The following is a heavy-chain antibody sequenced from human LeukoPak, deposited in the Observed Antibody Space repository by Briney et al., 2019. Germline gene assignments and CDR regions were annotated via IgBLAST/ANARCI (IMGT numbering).Heavy chain of an antibody. J-gene: IGHJ4*02. Sequence: GESLKISCKGSGYSFTSYWIGWVRQMPGKGLEWMGIIYPGDSDTRYSPSFQGQVTISADKSISTAYLQWSSLKASDTAMCYCARSPRITMVRGELGVDYWGQGTLVTVSS. CDR3: ARSPRITMVRGELGVDY. CDR1: GYSFTSYW. V-gene: IGHV5-51*01. CDR2: IYPGDSDT. D-gene: IGHD3-10*01.